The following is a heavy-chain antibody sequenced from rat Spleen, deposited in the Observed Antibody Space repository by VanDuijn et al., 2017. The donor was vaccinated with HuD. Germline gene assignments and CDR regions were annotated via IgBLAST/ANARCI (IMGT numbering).Heavy chain of an antibody. V-gene: IGHV6-8*01. CDR3: TWDYYDATSYYRFTY. Sequence: EVQLVETGGSLVQPGKSLKLTCATSGFTFSYAWMHWVRQSPEKQLEWVAQIKAKSNNYATYYAESVKGRFTISRDDSKSSIYLQMNNLKEEDTAIYYCTWDYYDATSYYRFTYRGQGTLVTVSS. CDR2: IKAKSNNYAT. J-gene: IGHJ3*01. CDR1: GFTFSYAW. D-gene: IGHD1-12*02.